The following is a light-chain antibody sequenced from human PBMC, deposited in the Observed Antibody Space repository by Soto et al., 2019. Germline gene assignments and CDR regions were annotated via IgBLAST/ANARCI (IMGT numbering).Light chain of an antibody. CDR1: HGISNY. CDR3: QKYTNVPT. V-gene: IGKV1-27*01. Sequence: DIQMTQSPSSLSASVGDRVTITCSACHGISNYLAWYQQIPGKVPKLLISAASTLQSGVPSRFSGSGSGTDFTLTISSLQPEDVATYYCQKYTNVPTFGGGTKVEIK. CDR2: AAS. J-gene: IGKJ4*01.